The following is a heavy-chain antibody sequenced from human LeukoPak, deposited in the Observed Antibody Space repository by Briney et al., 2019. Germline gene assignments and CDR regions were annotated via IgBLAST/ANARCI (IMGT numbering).Heavy chain of an antibody. CDR1: GGSISSSSFC. J-gene: IGHJ6*04. CDR3: AELGITMIGGV. V-gene: IGHV4-39*01. CDR2: IYYSGST. Sequence: SETLSLTCTVSGGSISSSSFCWGWIRQPPGKGLEWIGSIYYSGSTYYNPSLKSRVTISVDTSKNQFSLKLSSVTAADTAVYYCAELGITMIGGVWGKGTTVTISS. D-gene: IGHD3-10*02.